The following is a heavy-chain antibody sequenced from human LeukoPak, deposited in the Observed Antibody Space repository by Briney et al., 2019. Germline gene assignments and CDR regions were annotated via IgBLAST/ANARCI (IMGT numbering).Heavy chain of an antibody. CDR3: ARPAYGSGSYSGFDY. D-gene: IGHD3-10*01. Sequence: SDTLSLTCTVSGGSISSSSYYWGWIRQPPGKGLEWIGTIYYSGSTYYNPSLKSRVTISEDTSKNQFSLKLSSVTAADTAVYYCARPAYGSGSYSGFDYWGQGTLVTVSS. CDR2: IYYSGST. J-gene: IGHJ4*02. CDR1: GGSISSSSYY. V-gene: IGHV4-39*01.